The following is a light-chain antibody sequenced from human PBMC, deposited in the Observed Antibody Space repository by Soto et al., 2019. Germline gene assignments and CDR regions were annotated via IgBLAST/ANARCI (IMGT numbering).Light chain of an antibody. J-gene: IGKJ2*01. CDR3: LQSYRTPLP. CDR2: ATS. CDR1: QSISTY. V-gene: IGKV1-39*01. Sequence: DIQMTQSPSSLSASVGDRVTITCRASQSISTYLNWYQQKPGKAPKLLMYATSSLQSGVPSRLSGSGPGTDFTLTIISLQPGDCATYQFLQSYRTPLPVGQGPKLEIK.